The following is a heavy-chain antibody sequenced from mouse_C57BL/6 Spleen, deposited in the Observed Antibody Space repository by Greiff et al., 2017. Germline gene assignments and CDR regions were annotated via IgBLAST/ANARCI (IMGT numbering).Heavy chain of an antibody. V-gene: IGHV1-52*01. J-gene: IGHJ4*01. Sequence: QVQLQQPGAELVRPGSSVKLSCKASGYTFTSYWMHWVKQRPIQGLEWIGNIDPSDSETHYNQKFKDKATLTVDKSSSTAYMQLSSLTSEDSAVYYCARDYYGSSYYAMDYWGKGTSVTVSS. D-gene: IGHD1-1*01. CDR3: ARDYYGSSYYAMDY. CDR1: GYTFTSYW. CDR2: IDPSDSET.